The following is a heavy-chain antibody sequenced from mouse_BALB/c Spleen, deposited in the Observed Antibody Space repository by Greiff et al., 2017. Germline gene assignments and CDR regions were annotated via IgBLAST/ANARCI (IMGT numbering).Heavy chain of an antibody. J-gene: IGHJ4*01. Sequence: EVQVVESGTVLARPGASVKMSCKASGYSFTSYWMHWVKQRPGQGLEWIGAIYPGNSDTSYNQKFKGKAKLTAVTSASTAYMELSSLTNEDSAVYYCTRQLGTGYAMDYWGQGTSVTVSS. CDR3: TRQLGTGYAMDY. V-gene: IGHV1-5*01. CDR2: IYPGNSDT. CDR1: GYSFTSYW. D-gene: IGHD3-2*01.